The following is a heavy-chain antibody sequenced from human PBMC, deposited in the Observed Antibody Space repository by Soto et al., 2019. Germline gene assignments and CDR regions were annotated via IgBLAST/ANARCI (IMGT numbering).Heavy chain of an antibody. CDR3: AKGSGSYYYYYGMDV. J-gene: IGHJ6*02. V-gene: IGHV4-30-4*01. Sequence: PSETLSLTCTVSGGSISSGDYYWSWIRQPPGKGLEWIGYIYYSGSTYYNPSLKSRVTISVDKSKNQFSLKLSSVTAADTAVYYCAKGSGSYYYYYGMDVWGQGTTVTVSS. D-gene: IGHD1-26*01. CDR1: GGSISSGDYY. CDR2: IYYSGST.